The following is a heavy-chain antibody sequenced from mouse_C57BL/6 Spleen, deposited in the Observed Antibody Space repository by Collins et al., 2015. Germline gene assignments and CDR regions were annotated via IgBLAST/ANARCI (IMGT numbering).Heavy chain of an antibody. J-gene: IGHJ2*01. CDR1: GFNXKNTY. CDR3: ARPDSSGYYFDY. V-gene: IGHV14-3*01. D-gene: IGHD3-2*02. CDR2: IDPANGNT. Sequence: EVQLQQSVAELVRPGASVKLSCTASGFNXKNTYMHWVKQRPEQGLEWIGRIDPANGNTKYAPKFQGKATITADTSSNTAYLQLSSLTSEDTAIYYCARPDSSGYYFDYWGQGTTLTVSS.